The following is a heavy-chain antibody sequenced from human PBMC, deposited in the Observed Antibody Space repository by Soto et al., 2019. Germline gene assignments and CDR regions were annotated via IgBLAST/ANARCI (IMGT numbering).Heavy chain of an antibody. D-gene: IGHD5-18*01. CDR3: ASTQVVDTAMVTTFDI. CDR1: GGSISSGDYY. V-gene: IGHV4-30-4*01. Sequence: SETLSLTCTVSGGSISSGDYYWSWIRQPPGKGLEWIGYIYYSGSTYYNPSLKSRVTISVDTSKNQFSLKLSSVTAADTAVYYCASTQVVDTAMVTTFDIWGQGTMVT. J-gene: IGHJ3*02. CDR2: IYYSGST.